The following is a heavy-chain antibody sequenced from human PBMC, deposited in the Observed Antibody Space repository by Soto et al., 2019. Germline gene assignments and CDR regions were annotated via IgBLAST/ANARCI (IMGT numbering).Heavy chain of an antibody. CDR3: ARTTVIGGCYYYGMDV. CDR2: IYYSGST. D-gene: IGHD4-4*01. CDR1: DGSIISGDYY. V-gene: IGHV4-30-4*01. J-gene: IGHJ6*02. Sequence: SETLSLTCTVSDGSIISGDYYWSWIRQPPGKGLEWIGYIYYSGSTYYNPSLKSRVTISVDTSKNQFSLKLSSVTAADTAVYYCARTTVIGGCYYYGMDVWGQGTTVNVSS.